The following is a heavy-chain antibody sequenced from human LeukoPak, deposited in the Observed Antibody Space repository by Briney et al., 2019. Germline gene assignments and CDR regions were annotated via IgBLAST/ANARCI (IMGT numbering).Heavy chain of an antibody. CDR2: ISSSSSYI. CDR3: ASYYGSGSQPDY. V-gene: IGHV3-21*01. Sequence: KSGGSLRLSCAASGFTFSSYGMNWVCQAPGKGLEWVSSISSSSSYIYYADSVKGRFTISRDNAKNSLYLQMNSLRAEDTAVYYCASYYGSGSQPDYWGQGTLVTVSS. D-gene: IGHD3-10*01. CDR1: GFTFSSYG. J-gene: IGHJ4*02.